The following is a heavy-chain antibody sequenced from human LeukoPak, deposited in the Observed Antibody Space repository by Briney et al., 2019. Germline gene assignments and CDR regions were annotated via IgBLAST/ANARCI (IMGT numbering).Heavy chain of an antibody. J-gene: IGHJ3*02. V-gene: IGHV3-66*01. CDR3: ARAVSRIAARREWDAFDI. D-gene: IGHD6-6*01. CDR1: GFTVSDNY. Sequence: GGSLRLSCAASGFTVSDNYISWVRQAPGKGLEWVSIVHIGGQIYYADSVRGRFTISRDNFKNTVSLQMNSLRAEDTAVYYCARAVSRIAARREWDAFDIWGQGTMVTVSS. CDR2: VHIGGQI.